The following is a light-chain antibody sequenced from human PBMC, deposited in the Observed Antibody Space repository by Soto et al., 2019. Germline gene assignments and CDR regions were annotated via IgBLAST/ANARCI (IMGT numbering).Light chain of an antibody. CDR3: QQFYSSPFA. J-gene: IGKJ3*01. V-gene: IGKV4-1*01. Sequence: DIVMTQSPDSLAVSLGERATINCKSSQSVSNYLTWYQQKPGQPPKLLIYWASTRESAVPDRFSGSGSGTDFTLTISSLQAEDVAVYYCQQFYSSPFAFGPGTKVDLK. CDR2: WAS. CDR1: QSVSNY.